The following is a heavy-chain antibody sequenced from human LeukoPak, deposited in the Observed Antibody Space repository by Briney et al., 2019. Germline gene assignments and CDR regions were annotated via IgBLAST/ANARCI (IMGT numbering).Heavy chain of an antibody. V-gene: IGHV4-4*07. D-gene: IGHD2-15*01. CDR1: GGSISGYY. CDR3: AREGRSSTPGY. J-gene: IGHJ4*02. CDR2: ISGSGST. Sequence: SETLSLTCAVSGGSISGYYWSWIRQPAGKGLEWMGRISGSGSTDYDPSLKSRVTMSVDTSKNQFSLKLNSVTAADTAVYYCAREGRSSTPGYWGQGTLVTASS.